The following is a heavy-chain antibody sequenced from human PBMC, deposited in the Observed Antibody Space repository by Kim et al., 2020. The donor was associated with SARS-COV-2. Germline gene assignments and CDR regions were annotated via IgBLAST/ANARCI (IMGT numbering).Heavy chain of an antibody. CDR2: INHSGST. V-gene: IGHV4-34*01. CDR1: GGSFSGYY. J-gene: IGHJ4*02. CDR3: ARARVFWSGYYPDY. D-gene: IGHD3-3*01. Sequence: SETLSLTCAVYGGSFSGYYWSWIRQPPGKGLEWIGEINHSGSTNYNPSLKSRVTISVDTSKNQFSLKLSSVTAADTAVYYCARARVFWSGYYPDYWGQGTLVTVSS.